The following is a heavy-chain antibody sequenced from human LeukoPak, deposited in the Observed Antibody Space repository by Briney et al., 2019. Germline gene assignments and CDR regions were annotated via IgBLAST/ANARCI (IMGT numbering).Heavy chain of an antibody. CDR3: VYGSGSYYSWFDP. J-gene: IGHJ5*02. D-gene: IGHD3-10*01. CDR2: IYYSGST. V-gene: IGHV4-59*12. Sequence: PSETLSLTCTVSGGSISSYYWSWIRQPPGKGLEWIGYIYYSGSTNYNPSLKSRVTISVDTSKNQFSLKLSSVTAADTAVYYCVYGSGSYYSWFDPWGQGTLVTVSS. CDR1: GGSISSYY.